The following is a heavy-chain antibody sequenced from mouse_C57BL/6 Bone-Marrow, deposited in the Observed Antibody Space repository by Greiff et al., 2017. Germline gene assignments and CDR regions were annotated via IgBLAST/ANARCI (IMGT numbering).Heavy chain of an antibody. CDR3: ARWDIYDGYYVHFAY. Sequence: QVQLQQSGAELARPGASVKLSCKASGYTFTSYGISWVKQRTGQGLEWIGEIYPRSGNTYYNEKFKGKATLTADKSSSTAYMELRSLTSEDSAVYFCARWDIYDGYYVHFAYWGQGTLVTVSA. CDR2: IYPRSGNT. CDR1: GYTFTSYG. J-gene: IGHJ3*01. V-gene: IGHV1-81*01. D-gene: IGHD2-3*01.